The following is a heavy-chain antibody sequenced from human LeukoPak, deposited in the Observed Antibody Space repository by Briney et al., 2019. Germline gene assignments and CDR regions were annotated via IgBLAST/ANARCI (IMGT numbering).Heavy chain of an antibody. V-gene: IGHV1-69*05. J-gene: IGHJ4*02. CDR1: GGTFSSYA. Sequence: PVKVSCKASGGTFSSYAISWVRQAPGQGLEWMGRIIPIFGTANYAQKFQGRVTITTDESTSTAYMELSSLRSEDTAVYYCARERLERRPYYFDYWGQGTLVTVSS. D-gene: IGHD1-1*01. CDR3: ARERLERRPYYFDY. CDR2: IIPIFGTA.